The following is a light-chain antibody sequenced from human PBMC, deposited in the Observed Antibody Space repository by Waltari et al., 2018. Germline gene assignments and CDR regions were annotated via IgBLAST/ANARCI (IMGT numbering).Light chain of an antibody. Sequence: EIVLTQSPDTLSLSPGERATLSSRASERVSRYFAWYQQKPGQAPRPLIYDAYRRATGIPDRFSGSGSGTDFSLTISRLEPEDFAVYYCQNHERLPAMFGQGTKVEIK. CDR2: DAY. CDR1: ERVSRY. V-gene: IGKV3-20*01. CDR3: QNHERLPAM. J-gene: IGKJ1*01.